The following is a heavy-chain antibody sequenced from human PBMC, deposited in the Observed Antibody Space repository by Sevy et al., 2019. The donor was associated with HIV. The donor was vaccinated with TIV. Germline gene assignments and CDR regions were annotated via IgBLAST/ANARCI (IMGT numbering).Heavy chain of an antibody. J-gene: IGHJ4*02. V-gene: IGHV3-11*01. CDR3: ARQTPVATIFFGTYYFDY. D-gene: IGHD5-12*01. Sequence: GGSLRLSCAASGFTFSDYYMSWIRRAPGKGLEWVSYLSSSGSTIDYADSVKGRFTISRDNAKNSLYLQMNSLRAEDTAVYYCARQTPVATIFFGTYYFDYWGQGTLVTVSS. CDR1: GFTFSDYY. CDR2: LSSSGSTI.